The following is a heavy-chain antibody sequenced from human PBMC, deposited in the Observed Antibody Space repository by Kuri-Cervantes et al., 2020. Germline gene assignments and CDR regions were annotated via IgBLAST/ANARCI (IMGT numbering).Heavy chain of an antibody. CDR1: GFTVSSNY. CDR3: ARDLGYYDSSGPLASGMDV. D-gene: IGHD3-22*01. Sequence: GESLKISCAASGFTVSSNYMSWVRQAPGKGLEWVSVIYSGGSTYYADSVKGRFTISRDNSKNTLYLQMNSLRAEDTAVYYCARDLGYYDSSGPLASGMDVWGQGTTVTVSS. V-gene: IGHV3-53*01. CDR2: IYSGGST. J-gene: IGHJ6*02.